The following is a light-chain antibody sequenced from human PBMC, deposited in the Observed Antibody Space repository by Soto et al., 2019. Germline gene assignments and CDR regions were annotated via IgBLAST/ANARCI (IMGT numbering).Light chain of an antibody. V-gene: IGKV3-20*01. J-gene: IGKJ5*01. Sequence: EIVLTQSPGTLSLSPGERATLSCRASQSVNSRLAWYQHKPGQAPRLLISGASSRATGIPDRFSGSGSGTDFTLTISRLEPEDFAVYHCQQYGSSPLITFGQGTRLEVK. CDR3: QQYGSSPLIT. CDR2: GAS. CDR1: QSVNSR.